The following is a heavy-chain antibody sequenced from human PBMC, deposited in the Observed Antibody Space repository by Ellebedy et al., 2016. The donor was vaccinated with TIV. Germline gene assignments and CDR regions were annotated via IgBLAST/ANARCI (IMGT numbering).Heavy chain of an antibody. CDR3: ARTTFYDVDLSGWYFDL. D-gene: IGHD3-10*02. J-gene: IGHJ2*01. CDR1: GLTVGSNY. V-gene: IGHV3-66*01. Sequence: GGSLRLSCAASGLTVGSNYMNWVRQAPGKGPEWVSAIYTDDSTYYAHSVKGRFTISRDNSKNTLYLQMNSLRTEDTAVYYCARTTFYDVDLSGWYFDLWGRGSLVTVSS. CDR2: IYTDDST.